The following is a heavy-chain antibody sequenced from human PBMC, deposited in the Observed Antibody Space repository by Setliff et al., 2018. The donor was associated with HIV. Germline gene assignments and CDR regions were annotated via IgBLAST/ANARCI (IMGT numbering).Heavy chain of an antibody. J-gene: IGHJ3*02. CDR1: GYSFARYG. D-gene: IGHD6-19*01. V-gene: IGHV1-18*03. CDR2: ISGFNGNT. CDR3: ARVPYRSAWFSGGHDAFDT. Sequence: ASVKVSCKASGYSFARYGLSWVRQAPGQGLEWMGWISGFNGNTKYAQSFQDRVAMTTETATSTAYMEMRSLRSDDMAVYFCARVPYRSAWFSGGHDAFDTWGQGTMVTVSS.